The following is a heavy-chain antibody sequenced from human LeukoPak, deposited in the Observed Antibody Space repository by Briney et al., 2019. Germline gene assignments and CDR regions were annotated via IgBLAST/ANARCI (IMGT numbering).Heavy chain of an antibody. V-gene: IGHV3-21*03. D-gene: IGHD3-10*01. CDR3: STDRGSLFDY. J-gene: IGHJ4*02. CDR2: ISSSSSYI. CDR1: GFTFSSYS. Sequence: GGSLRLSCAASGFTFSSYSMNWVRQAPGKGLEWVSSISSSSSYIYYADSVKGRFTISRDNAKNSLYLQMTSLKTEDTAVYYCSTDRGSLFDYWGQGTVVTVSS.